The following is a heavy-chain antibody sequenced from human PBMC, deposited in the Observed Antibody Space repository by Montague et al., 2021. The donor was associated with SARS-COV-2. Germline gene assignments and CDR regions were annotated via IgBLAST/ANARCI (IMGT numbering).Heavy chain of an antibody. CDR1: GASISSSSNY. Sequence: SETLSLTCTVSGASISSSSNYWGWIRQPPGKGLEWIGSIYYSGSTYYNSSLKSRVTISVDTSKNQFSLKLNSVTAADTAVYYCARLVWFGELSSENWFDPRGQGTLVTVSS. CDR3: ARLVWFGELSSENWFDP. CDR2: IYYSGST. V-gene: IGHV4-39*01. J-gene: IGHJ5*02. D-gene: IGHD3-10*01.